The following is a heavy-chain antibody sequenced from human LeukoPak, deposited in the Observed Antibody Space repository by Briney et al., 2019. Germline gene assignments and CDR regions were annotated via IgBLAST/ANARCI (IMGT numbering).Heavy chain of an antibody. D-gene: IGHD4-11*01. CDR3: ARDAQRGFDYSNSLQY. J-gene: IGHJ4*02. CDR2: ICSDGTNK. CDR1: GFTFSSYW. V-gene: IGHV3-33*08. Sequence: GGSLRLSCAASGFTFSSYWMHWVRQAPGKGLEWVSVICSDGTNKYYAASVKGRFTISRDDFDKTVYLQMSSLRPDDTGVYYCARDAQRGFDYSNSLQYWGQGTPVTVST.